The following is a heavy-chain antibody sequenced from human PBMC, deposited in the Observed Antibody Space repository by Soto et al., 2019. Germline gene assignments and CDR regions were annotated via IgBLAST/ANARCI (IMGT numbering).Heavy chain of an antibody. J-gene: IGHJ6*03. Sequence: SETLSLTCAVYGGSFSGYYWSWIRQPPGKGLEWIGEINHSGSTNYNPSLKSRVTISVDTSKNQFSLKLSSVTAADTAVYYCARALRVAARRHGYSYYMDVWGKGTTVTVSS. CDR2: INHSGST. V-gene: IGHV4-34*01. D-gene: IGHD6-6*01. CDR3: ARALRVAARRHGYSYYMDV. CDR1: GGSFSGYY.